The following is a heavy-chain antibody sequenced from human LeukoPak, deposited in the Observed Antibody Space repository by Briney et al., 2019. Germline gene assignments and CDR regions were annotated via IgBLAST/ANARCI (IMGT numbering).Heavy chain of an antibody. J-gene: IGHJ4*02. D-gene: IGHD5-24*01. Sequence: GGSLRLSCAASGFTFSSYWMHWVRQAPGEGLVWVSRINGDGSTTSYADSVRGRFTISRDNAKNTLYLQMNSLRAEDTAVYYCARAGGLGDGYNYGYWGQGTLVTVSS. V-gene: IGHV3-74*01. CDR3: ARAGGLGDGYNYGY. CDR2: INGDGSTT. CDR1: GFTFSSYW.